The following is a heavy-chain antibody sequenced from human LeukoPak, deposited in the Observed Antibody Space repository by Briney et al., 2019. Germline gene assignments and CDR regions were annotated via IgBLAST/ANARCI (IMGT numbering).Heavy chain of an antibody. Sequence: ASVKVSCKASGYTFTGYYMHWVRQAPGQGLEWMGWINPNSGGTNYAQKFQGRVTMTRDTSISTAYMELSRLRSDDTAVYYCARPIWFGEPLDYWGQGTLVTVSS. V-gene: IGHV1-2*02. CDR1: GYTFTGYY. CDR3: ARPIWFGEPLDY. J-gene: IGHJ4*02. CDR2: INPNSGGT. D-gene: IGHD3-10*01.